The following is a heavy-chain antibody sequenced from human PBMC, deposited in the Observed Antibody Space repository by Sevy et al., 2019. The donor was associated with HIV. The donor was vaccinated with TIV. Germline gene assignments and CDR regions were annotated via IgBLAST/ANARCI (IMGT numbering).Heavy chain of an antibody. CDR1: GGSFSGYY. V-gene: IGHV4-34*01. Sequence: SETLSLTCAVYGGSFSGYYWSWIRQPPGKGLEWIGEINHSGSTNYKPSLKSRVTISVDTSKNQFSLKLSSVTAADTAVYYCARGPGDRSGSYPPHFDYWGQGTLVTVSS. J-gene: IGHJ4*02. CDR2: INHSGST. CDR3: ARGPGDRSGSYPPHFDY. D-gene: IGHD3-10*01.